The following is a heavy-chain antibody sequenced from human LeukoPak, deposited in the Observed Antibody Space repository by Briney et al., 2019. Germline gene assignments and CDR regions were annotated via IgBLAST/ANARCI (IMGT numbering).Heavy chain of an antibody. Sequence: GGSLRLSCAASGFTVSSNYMSWVRQAPGKGLEWVSVIYSGGSTYYADSVKGRFTISRDNSKNTLYLQMNSLRAEDTAVYYCARDYYYDSSGYFDYWGQGTLATVSS. V-gene: IGHV3-66*01. J-gene: IGHJ4*02. D-gene: IGHD3-22*01. CDR1: GFTVSSNY. CDR3: ARDYYYDSSGYFDY. CDR2: IYSGGST.